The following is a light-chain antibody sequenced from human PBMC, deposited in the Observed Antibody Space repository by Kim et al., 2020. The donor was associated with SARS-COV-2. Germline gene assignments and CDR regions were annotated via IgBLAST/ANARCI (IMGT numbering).Light chain of an antibody. CDR1: QSISSW. J-gene: IGKJ2*01. CDR3: QQYNSYSYT. Sequence: GDRVTITCRASQSISSWLAWYQQKPGKAPKLLIYDASSLESGVPSRLSGSGPGTESTRTISSLQPDDFATYYCQQYNSYSYTFGQGTKLEI. V-gene: IGKV1-5*01. CDR2: DAS.